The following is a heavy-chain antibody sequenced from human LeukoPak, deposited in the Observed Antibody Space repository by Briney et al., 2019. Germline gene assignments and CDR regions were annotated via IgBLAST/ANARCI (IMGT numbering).Heavy chain of an antibody. CDR1: GYTFTHYY. J-gene: IGHJ5*02. V-gene: IGHV1-2*02. CDR2: INPDNGGT. D-gene: IGHD2-2*01. Sequence: VASEKVSCRASGYTFTHYYIHWVRQAPGQGLEWMGWINPDNGGTNYAQKFQGRVTMTRDTSIRTVYMDLSRLRSDDTAVFYCTREARVGNWFDPWGQGTQVTVSS. CDR3: TREARVGNWFDP.